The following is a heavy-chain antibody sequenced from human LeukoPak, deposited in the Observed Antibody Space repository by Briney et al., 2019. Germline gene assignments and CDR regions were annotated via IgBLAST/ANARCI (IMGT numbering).Heavy chain of an antibody. CDR2: INPSGGST. J-gene: IGHJ6*02. CDR1: GYTFTSYY. CDR3: ARGVTVLRFLEWSPYGMDV. V-gene: IGHV1-46*01. D-gene: IGHD3-3*01. Sequence: ASVKVSCKASGYTFTSYYMHWVRQAPGQGLEWMGIINPSGGSTSYAQKFQGRVTMTRNTSISTAYMELSSLRSEDTAVYYCARGVTVLRFLEWSPYGMDVWGQGTTVTVSS.